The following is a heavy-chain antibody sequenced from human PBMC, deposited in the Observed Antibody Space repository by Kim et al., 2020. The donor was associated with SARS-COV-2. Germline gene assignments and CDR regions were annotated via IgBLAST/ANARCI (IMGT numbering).Heavy chain of an antibody. J-gene: IGHJ6*03. Sequence: SDTLSLTCTVSGGSISSYYWSWIRQPPGKGLEWIGYIYYSGSTNYNPSLKSRVTISVDTSKNQLSLKLSSVTAADTAVYYCARRRIVVVPAAINYYYYYMDVWGRGTTVTVSS. CDR2: IYYSGST. CDR1: GGSISSYY. CDR3: ARRRIVVVPAAINYYYYYMDV. V-gene: IGHV4-59*08. D-gene: IGHD2-2*01.